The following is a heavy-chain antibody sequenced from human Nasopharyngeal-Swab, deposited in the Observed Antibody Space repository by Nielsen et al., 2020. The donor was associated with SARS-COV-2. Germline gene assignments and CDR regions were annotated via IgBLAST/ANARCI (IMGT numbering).Heavy chain of an antibody. J-gene: IGHJ3*02. CDR3: ASNQRSYFAFDI. CDR2: IIPIFGTA. V-gene: IGHV1-69*13. D-gene: IGHD1-26*01. Sequence: SVTVSCKASGGTFSSYAISWVRQAPGQGLEWMGGIIPIFGTANYAQKFQGRVTITADESTSTAYMELSSLRSEDTAVYYCASNQRSYFAFDIWGQGTMVTVSS. CDR1: GGTFSSYA.